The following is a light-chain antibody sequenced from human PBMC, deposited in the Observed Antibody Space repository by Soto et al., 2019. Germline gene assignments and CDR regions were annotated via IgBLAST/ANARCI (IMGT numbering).Light chain of an antibody. CDR2: APS. Sequence: DIQMTQSPSSLSASVGDRVTITCRASQSISSYLNWYQQNPGKAPKLLIYAPSSLQSGVPSRFSGSGSGTDFTLTISSLQPEDFATYYCQQSYSTPFTFGGGTKVEIK. CDR3: QQSYSTPFT. V-gene: IGKV1-39*01. J-gene: IGKJ4*01. CDR1: QSISSY.